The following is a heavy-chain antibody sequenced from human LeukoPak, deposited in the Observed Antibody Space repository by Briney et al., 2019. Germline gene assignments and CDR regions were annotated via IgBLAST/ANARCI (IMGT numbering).Heavy chain of an antibody. CDR1: GGSISSGDYY. J-gene: IGHJ5*02. V-gene: IGHV4-39*07. CDR3: ARGLQRGRGAAAGRYNWFDP. CDR2: INHSGST. Sequence: SETLSLTCTVSGGSISSGDYYWSWIRQPPGKGLEWIGEINHSGSTNYNPSLKSRVTISVDTSKNQFSLKLSSVTAADTAVYYCARGLQRGRGAAAGRYNWFDPWGQGTLVTVSS. D-gene: IGHD6-13*01.